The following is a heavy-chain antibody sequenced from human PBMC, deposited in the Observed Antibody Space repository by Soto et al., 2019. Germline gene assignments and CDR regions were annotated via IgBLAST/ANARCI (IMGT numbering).Heavy chain of an antibody. J-gene: IGHJ6*02. CDR1: RFSFTNYA. Sequence: GGSLRLSYAASRFSFTNYAMSWVRQAPGKGLDWVSGISGSGESRYYADSVKGRFTISRDNSKNTLYLQMNSLRAEDTAVYYCAKGTIFGVISSGMDVWGQGTTVTVAS. CDR3: AKGTIFGVISSGMDV. D-gene: IGHD3-3*01. CDR2: ISGSGESR. V-gene: IGHV3-23*01.